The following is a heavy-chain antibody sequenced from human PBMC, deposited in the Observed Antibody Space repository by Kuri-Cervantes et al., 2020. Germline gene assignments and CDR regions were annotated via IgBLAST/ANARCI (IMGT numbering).Heavy chain of an antibody. Sequence: SETLSLTCTVSGGSFSNYYWNFIRQPPGKGLEWIGYISYSGSTKYNPSLKSRVTISVDTSKNQFSLKLSSVTAADTAVYYCARVGYSSGNYYFDYWGQGTLVTVSS. J-gene: IGHJ4*02. D-gene: IGHD6-19*01. V-gene: IGHV4-59*08. CDR2: ISYSGST. CDR3: ARVGYSSGNYYFDY. CDR1: GGSFSNYY.